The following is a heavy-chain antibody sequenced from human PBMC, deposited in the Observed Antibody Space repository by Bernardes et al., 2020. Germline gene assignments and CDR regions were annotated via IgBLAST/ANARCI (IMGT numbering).Heavy chain of an antibody. CDR3: ARGPLRYCSSTSCSRYYYGMDV. J-gene: IGHJ6*04. Sequence: LSLTCAVYGGSFSGYYWSWIRQPPGKGLEWIGEINHSGSTNYNPSLKSRVTISVDTSKNQFSLKLSSVTAADTAVYYCARGPLRYCSSTSCSRYYYGMDVWGKGTTVTVSS. V-gene: IGHV4-34*01. CDR2: INHSGST. D-gene: IGHD2-2*01. CDR1: GGSFSGYY.